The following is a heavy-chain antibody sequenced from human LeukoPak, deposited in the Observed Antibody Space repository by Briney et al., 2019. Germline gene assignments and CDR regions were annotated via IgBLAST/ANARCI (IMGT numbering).Heavy chain of an antibody. D-gene: IGHD1-1*01. CDR3: VKVGYTGTYSDY. V-gene: IGHV3-64D*09. CDR2: ISSNGGIT. Sequence: QPGGSLRLSCSASGFTFSSYAMYWVRQAPGKGLEYVSAISSNGGITYYADSLKGRFTISRDNSKNTLYLQMSNLRAEDTALYYCVKVGYTGTYSDYWGQGTLVTVSS. CDR1: GFTFSSYA. J-gene: IGHJ4*02.